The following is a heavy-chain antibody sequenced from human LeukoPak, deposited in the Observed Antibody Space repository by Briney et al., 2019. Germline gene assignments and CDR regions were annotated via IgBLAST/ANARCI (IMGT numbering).Heavy chain of an antibody. V-gene: IGHV1-69*02. Sequence: SVKVSCKASGGTFSGYTISWVRQAPGQGLEWMGRIIPILGIANYAQKFQGRVTITADKSTSTAYMELSSLRSEDTAVYYCARGMGVVVPAAFIWGQGTMVTVSS. CDR3: ARGMGVVVPAAFI. CDR2: IIPILGIA. D-gene: IGHD2-2*01. CDR1: GGTFSGYT. J-gene: IGHJ3*02.